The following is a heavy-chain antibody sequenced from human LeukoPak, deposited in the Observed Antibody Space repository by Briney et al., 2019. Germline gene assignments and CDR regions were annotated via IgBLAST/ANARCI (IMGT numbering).Heavy chain of an antibody. Sequence: GGSLTLSCAAPGFTFSNYWMHWVRRAPGKGLVWVSCINNDGSSTDYADSVKGRFTISRDNAKNTLYLQMNSLRAEDTAVYYCARPDLMRELRFDPWGQGSLVTVSS. CDR3: ARPDLMRELRFDP. CDR1: GFTFSNYW. D-gene: IGHD1-7*01. CDR2: INNDGSST. V-gene: IGHV3-74*01. J-gene: IGHJ5*02.